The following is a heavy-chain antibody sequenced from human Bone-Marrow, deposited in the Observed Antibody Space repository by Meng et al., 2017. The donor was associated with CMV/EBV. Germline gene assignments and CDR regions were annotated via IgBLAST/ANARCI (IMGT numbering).Heavy chain of an antibody. D-gene: IGHD3-16*01. CDR2: ISSSGSTI. Sequence: GGSLRLSCAASGSTFSRYEMNWVRQAPGKGLEWVSYISSSGSTIYYADSVKGRFTISRDNAKNSLYLQMNSLRAEDTAVYYCARLGGPLHDCYYYGMDVWGQGTTVTVSS. CDR3: ARLGGPLHDCYYYGMDV. CDR1: GSTFSRYE. J-gene: IGHJ6*02. V-gene: IGHV3-48*03.